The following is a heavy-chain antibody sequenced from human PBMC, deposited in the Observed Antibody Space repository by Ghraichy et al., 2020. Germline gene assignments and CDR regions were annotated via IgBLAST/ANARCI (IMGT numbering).Heavy chain of an antibody. CDR2: IYTSGST. J-gene: IGHJ6*02. V-gene: IGHV4-61*02. Sequence: SLTCTVSGGSISSGSYYWSWIRQPAGKGLEWIGRIYTSGSTNYNPSLKSRDTISVDTSKNQFSLKLSSVAAADTAVYYCARDYSSGWSHGMDVWGQGTTVTVSS. CDR1: GGSISSGSYY. CDR3: ARDYSSGWSHGMDV. D-gene: IGHD6-19*01.